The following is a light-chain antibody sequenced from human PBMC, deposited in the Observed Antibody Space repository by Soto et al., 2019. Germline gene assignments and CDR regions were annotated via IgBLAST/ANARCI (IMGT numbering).Light chain of an antibody. J-gene: IGLJ3*02. V-gene: IGLV2-14*01. CDR2: DVS. CDR1: SSDVGGYNY. Sequence: QSVLTQPASVSGSPGQSITISCTGTSSDVGGYNYVSWYQQHPGKAPKLMIYDVSNRPSGVSNRFSGSKSGNTASLTISGLQAEDEADYYCSSYTSSIHGVFGGGTKLTVL. CDR3: SSYTSSIHGV.